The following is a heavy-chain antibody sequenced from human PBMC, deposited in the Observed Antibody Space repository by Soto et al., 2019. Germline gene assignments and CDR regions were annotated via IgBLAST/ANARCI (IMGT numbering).Heavy chain of an antibody. Sequence: ASVKVSCKASGYTFTNFGISWVRQAPGQGLEWMGWISAYNGNTNYAQKLQGRVTMTTDISTSTAYMELRSLRSDDTAIYYCERVSPGVNRKILADFLDIWGKGKRVTV. V-gene: IGHV1-18*01. CDR2: ISAYNGNT. CDR1: GYTFTNFG. CDR3: ERVSPGVNRKILADFLDI. J-gene: IGHJ3*02. D-gene: IGHD6-19*01.